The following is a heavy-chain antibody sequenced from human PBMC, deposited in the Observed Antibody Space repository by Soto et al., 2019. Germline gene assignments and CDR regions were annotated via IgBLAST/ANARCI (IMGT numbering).Heavy chain of an antibody. CDR1: GFTFSSYG. J-gene: IGHJ6*03. V-gene: IGHV3-33*01. Sequence: PGGSLRLSCAASGFTFSSYGMHWVRQAPGKGLEWVAVIWYDGSNKYYADSVKGRFTISRDNSKNTLYLQMNSLRAEDTAVYYCARDAPQNRQTHYYYYYYMDVWGKGTTVTVSS. CDR2: IWYDGSNK. CDR3: ARDAPQNRQTHYYYYYYMDV.